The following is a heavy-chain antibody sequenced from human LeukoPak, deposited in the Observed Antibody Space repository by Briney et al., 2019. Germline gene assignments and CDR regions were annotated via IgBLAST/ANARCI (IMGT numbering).Heavy chain of an antibody. CDR1: GFTFSIYV. CDR3: AKRLDSSSSGFDY. CDR2: LSGRGGNS. J-gene: IGHJ4*02. Sequence: PGGSLRLSCAASGFTFSIYVMSWVRQAPGKGLEWVSTLSGRGGNSYYADSVKGRFTISRDNSKNTLYLQMNSLRAEDTAVYYCAKRLDSSSSGFDYWGQGTLVTVSS. V-gene: IGHV3-23*01. D-gene: IGHD6-6*01.